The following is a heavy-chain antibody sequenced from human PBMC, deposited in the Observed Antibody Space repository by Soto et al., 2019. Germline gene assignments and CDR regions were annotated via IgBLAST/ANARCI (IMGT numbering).Heavy chain of an antibody. D-gene: IGHD3-22*01. CDR1: GGSISSGDYY. V-gene: IGHV4-30-4*01. J-gene: IGHJ4*02. CDR3: ARVSPDYYDSSGSYDFDY. Sequence: LSLTCTVSGGSISSGDYYWSWIRQPPGKGLEWIGYIYYSGSTYYNPSLKSRVTISVDTSKNQFSLKLSSVTAADTAVYYCARVSPDYYDSSGSYDFDYWGQGTLVTVSS. CDR2: IYYSGST.